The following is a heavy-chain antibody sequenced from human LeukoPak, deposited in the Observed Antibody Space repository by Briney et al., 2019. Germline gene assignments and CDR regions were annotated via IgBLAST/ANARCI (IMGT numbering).Heavy chain of an antibody. J-gene: IGHJ4*02. CDR3: ARDDLAFCGGDCYSPFDF. V-gene: IGHV3-21*01. Sequence: GGSLRLSCAASGLTFKNFAMSWARQAPGKGLEWVSSISSASAYIFYADSVKGRFTISRDNAKNSLYLQMNSLRAEDTAVYYCARDDLAFCGGDCYSPFDFWGLGTLVTVSS. CDR2: ISSASAYI. D-gene: IGHD2-21*02. CDR1: GLTFKNFA.